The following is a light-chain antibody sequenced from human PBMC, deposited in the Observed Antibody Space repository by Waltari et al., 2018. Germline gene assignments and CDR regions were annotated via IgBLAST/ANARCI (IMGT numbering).Light chain of an antibody. Sequence: QPALPQPASVSGSPGQSISISLTGTSHDIWHSNHVCWYQQHPGKVPKLIIYEVTNRPSGISDRFSGSKSGNTASLTISGLQAEDEADYYCLSYASSITFVFGGGTKLSVL. J-gene: IGLJ2*01. CDR2: EVT. CDR3: LSYASSITFV. V-gene: IGLV2-23*02. CDR1: SHDIWHSNH.